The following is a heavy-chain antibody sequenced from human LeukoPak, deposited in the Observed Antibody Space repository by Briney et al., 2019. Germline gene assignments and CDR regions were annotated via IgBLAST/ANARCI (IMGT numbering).Heavy chain of an antibody. CDR3: ARGVTGHYDYVWGSYRYAPFDY. D-gene: IGHD3-16*02. V-gene: IGHV4-34*01. Sequence: PSETLPLTCAVYGGSFSGYYWSWIRQPPGKGLEWIGEINHSGSTNYNPSLKSRVTISVDTSKNQFSLKLSSVTAADMAVYYCARGVTGHYDYVWGSYRYAPFDYWGQGTLVTVSS. CDR2: INHSGST. CDR1: GGSFSGYY. J-gene: IGHJ4*02.